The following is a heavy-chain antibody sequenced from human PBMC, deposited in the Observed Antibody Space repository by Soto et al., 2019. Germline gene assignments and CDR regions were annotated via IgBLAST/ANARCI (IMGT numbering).Heavy chain of an antibody. J-gene: IGHJ6*02. D-gene: IGHD4-17*01. V-gene: IGHV1-18*01. Sequence: QVQLVQSGAEVKKPGASVKVSCKASGYTFTSYGISWVRQAPGQGLEWMGWISAYNGNTNYAQKLQGRVTMTTDTSASTADMELRSLRSDDTAVYYCARDGQVTTAPDKYYYYYYGMDVWGQGTTVTVSS. CDR2: ISAYNGNT. CDR1: GYTFTSYG. CDR3: ARDGQVTTAPDKYYYYYYGMDV.